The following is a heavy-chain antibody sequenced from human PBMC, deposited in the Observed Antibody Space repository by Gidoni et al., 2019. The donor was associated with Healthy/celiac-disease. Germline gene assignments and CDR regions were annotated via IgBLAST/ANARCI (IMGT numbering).Heavy chain of an antibody. D-gene: IGHD6-19*01. CDR1: GGTFSSDT. CDR2: IIPILGIA. V-gene: IGHV1-69*02. J-gene: IGHJ5*02. CDR3: ARAVTVAGPGPIIGWFDP. Sequence: QVQLVQSGAEVKKPGSSVKVSCTASGGTFSSDTISWVRQAPGQGLEWMGRIIPILGIANYAQKFQGRVTITADKSTSTAYMELSSLRSEDTAVYYCARAVTVAGPGPIIGWFDPWGQGTLVTVSS.